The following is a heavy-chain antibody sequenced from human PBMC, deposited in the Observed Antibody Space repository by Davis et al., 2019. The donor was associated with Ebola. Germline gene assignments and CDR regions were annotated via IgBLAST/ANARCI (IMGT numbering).Heavy chain of an antibody. CDR3: AREVVVAATLYYGMDV. CDR1: GYTFTSYG. Sequence: ASVKVSCKASGYTFTSYGISWVRQAPGQGLEWMGWISAYNGNTNYAQKLQGRVTMTTDTSTSTAYMELRSLRSDDTAVYYCAREVVVAATLYYGMDVWGQGTTVTVSS. J-gene: IGHJ6*02. V-gene: IGHV1-18*01. D-gene: IGHD2-15*01. CDR2: ISAYNGNT.